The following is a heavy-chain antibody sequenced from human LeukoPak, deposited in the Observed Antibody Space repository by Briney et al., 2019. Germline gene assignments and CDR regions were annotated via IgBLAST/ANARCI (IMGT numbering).Heavy chain of an antibody. D-gene: IGHD4-23*01. CDR3: ARGDYGGNLAFDY. J-gene: IGHJ4*02. V-gene: IGHV1-2*02. Sequence: ASVKVSCKTSGYTFTDYYMHWVRQAPGQGLEWMGWINPNSGGTNYAQKFQGRVTMTRDTSISTAYMELSRLRSDDTVVYYCARGDYGGNLAFDYWGQGTLVTVSS. CDR2: INPNSGGT. CDR1: GYTFTDYY.